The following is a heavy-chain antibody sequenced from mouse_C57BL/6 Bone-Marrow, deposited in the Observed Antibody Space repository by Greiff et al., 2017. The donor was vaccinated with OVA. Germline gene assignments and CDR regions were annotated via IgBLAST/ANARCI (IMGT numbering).Heavy chain of an antibody. CDR2: ISSGGSYT. CDR1: GFTFSSYG. D-gene: IGHD2-3*01. CDR3: ARDDGYYGAY. V-gene: IGHV5-6*02. Sequence: DVKLVEPGGDLVKPGGSLKLSCAASGFTFSSYGMSWVRQTPDKRLEWVATISSGGSYTYYPDSVKGRFTISRDNAKNTLYLQMSSLKSEDTAMYYCARDDGYYGAYWGQGPLVTVSA. J-gene: IGHJ3*01.